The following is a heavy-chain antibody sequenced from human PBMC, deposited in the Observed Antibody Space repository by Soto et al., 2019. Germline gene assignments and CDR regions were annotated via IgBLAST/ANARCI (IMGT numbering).Heavy chain of an antibody. D-gene: IGHD6-13*01. Sequence: QAQVVQSGAEVRKPGSSVKLSCKASEGTFNSYAIAWVRQAPEQGLEWMGGIIPYYNTLNYAQKFQDRVTITADNSTITVYMELSSMRSDDRAVYFCASGASRWYPYGFDSWAQGTLVTVSS. J-gene: IGHJ4*02. V-gene: IGHV1-69*06. CDR1: EGTFNSYA. CDR2: IIPYYNTL. CDR3: ASGASRWYPYGFDS.